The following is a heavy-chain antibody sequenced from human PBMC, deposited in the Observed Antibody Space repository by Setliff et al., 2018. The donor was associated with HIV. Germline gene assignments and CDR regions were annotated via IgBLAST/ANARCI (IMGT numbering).Heavy chain of an antibody. Sequence: PEGSLRLSCAASGFTVSSNYMSWVRQAPGKGLEWVSVIYSGDRTYYVDSVKGRFTISRDSSKNTLYLQMNSLRAEDTAVYYCAKDAVQANKRWDWFDPWGQGVLGTVS. V-gene: IGHV3-53*01. CDR3: AKDAVQANKRWDWFDP. J-gene: IGHJ5*02. D-gene: IGHD6-19*01. CDR1: GFTVSSNY. CDR2: IYSGDRT.